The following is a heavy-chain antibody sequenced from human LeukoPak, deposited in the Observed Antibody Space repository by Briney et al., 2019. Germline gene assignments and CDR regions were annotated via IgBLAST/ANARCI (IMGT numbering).Heavy chain of an antibody. J-gene: IGHJ4*02. CDR3: ARFGSLREPILDY. CDR1: GGSLTSYY. D-gene: IGHD3-16*01. CDR2: IYYTGTT. V-gene: IGHV4-59*01. Sequence: SETLSLTCTVSGGSLTSYYWSWIRQPPGKGLEWIGCIYYTGTTNYNPSLKSRVTISVDTSKNQFPLKLNSVTAADTAVYYCARFGSLREPILDYWGQGTLVTVSS.